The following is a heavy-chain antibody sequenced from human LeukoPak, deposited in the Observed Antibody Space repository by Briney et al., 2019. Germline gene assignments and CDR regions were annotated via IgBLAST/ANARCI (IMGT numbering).Heavy chain of an antibody. V-gene: IGHV1-69*13. CDR1: GGTFSSYA. CDR3: ACAAAGIGDGMDV. Sequence: SVKVSCKASGGTFSSYAISWVRQAPGQGLEWMGGIIPIFGTANYAQKFQGRVTITADESTSTAYMKLSSLRSEDTAVYYCACAAAGIGDGMDVWGQGTTVTVSS. CDR2: IIPIFGTA. J-gene: IGHJ6*02. D-gene: IGHD6-13*01.